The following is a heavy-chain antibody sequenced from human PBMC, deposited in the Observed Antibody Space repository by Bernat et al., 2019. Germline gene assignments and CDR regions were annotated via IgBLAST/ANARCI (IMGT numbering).Heavy chain of an antibody. CDR1: GDSISSSYW. D-gene: IGHD2-15*01. V-gene: IGHV4-4*02. CDR3: ASKNGGQPWWPSFGS. J-gene: IGHJ4*02. CDR2: IQHSGST. Sequence: QVQLQESGPGLVKPSGTLSLTCAVSGDSISSSYWWSWVRQPPGKGLEWIGEIQHSGSTNYTPSLKSRVTISVDKSNNHVSLKLSSVTAADAAVYYCASKNGGQPWWPSFGSWGQGALVTVSA.